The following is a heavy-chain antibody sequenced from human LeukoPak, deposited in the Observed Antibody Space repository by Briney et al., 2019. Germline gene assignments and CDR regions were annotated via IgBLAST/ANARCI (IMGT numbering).Heavy chain of an antibody. CDR2: IYIGGNT. J-gene: IGHJ6*02. CDR3: ARGAGAYNYYAMDV. D-gene: IGHD6-19*01. CDR1: GFIVSTSD. V-gene: IGHV3-66*01. Sequence: GGSQRLSCAASGFIVSTSDMNWVRQAPGRGQEWISGIYIGGNTVSADFVKGRFTISRDSSMNTLYLQMDSLRPEDTALYYCARGAGAYNYYAMDVWGQGTTVTVSS.